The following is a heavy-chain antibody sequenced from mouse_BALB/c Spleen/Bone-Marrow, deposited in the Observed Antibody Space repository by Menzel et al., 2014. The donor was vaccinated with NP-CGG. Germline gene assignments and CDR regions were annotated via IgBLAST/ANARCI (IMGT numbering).Heavy chain of an antibody. CDR1: GYSVTNGYY. J-gene: IGHJ4*01. CDR2: IAYDGSS. Sequence: ESGPGLVKPSQSLSLTCSVTGYSVTNGYYWNWIRQFPGNKLEWMAYIAYDGSSDYNSSLKNRISITRDTSKNQFFLKLNSVTTEDTSTYYCAMGHYAMDYWGQGTSVTVSS. CDR3: AMGHYAMDY. V-gene: IGHV3-6*02.